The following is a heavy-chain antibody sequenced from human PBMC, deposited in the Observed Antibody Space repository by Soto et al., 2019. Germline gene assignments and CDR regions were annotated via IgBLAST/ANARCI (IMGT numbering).Heavy chain of an antibody. CDR2: IIPVLGPA. V-gene: IGHV1-69*06. J-gene: IGHJ4*02. CDR1: GTTFNTFA. Sequence: QVQLVQSGAEVKKPGSSVKVSCTASGTTFNTFAISWVRQAPGQGLEWMGGIIPVLGPAFYSQKFQGRVTITGDKSTTTAYLELSSLRSEDTAVYYCARAAKRYFDKWGQGTLVTVSS. CDR3: ARAAKRYFDK.